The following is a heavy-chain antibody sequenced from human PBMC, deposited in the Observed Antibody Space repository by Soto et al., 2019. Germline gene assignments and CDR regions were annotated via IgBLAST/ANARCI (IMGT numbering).Heavy chain of an antibody. Sequence: PXECLRLSCAASGFTVSSYAMSWVRQAPGKGLEWVSGISGSGTTTYYADSVKGRFTISRDNSKNTMYLQMNSLRAEDTAVYYCAKDLAGATRGRFDYWGQGTLVTVSS. D-gene: IGHD1-26*01. CDR2: ISGSGTTT. CDR1: GFTVSSYA. CDR3: AKDLAGATRGRFDY. V-gene: IGHV3-23*01. J-gene: IGHJ4*02.